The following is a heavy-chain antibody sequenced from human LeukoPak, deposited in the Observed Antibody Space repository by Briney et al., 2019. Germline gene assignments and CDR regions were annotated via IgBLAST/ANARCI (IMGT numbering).Heavy chain of an antibody. CDR1: GGSFSGYY. CDR2: INHSGST. D-gene: IGHD3-3*01. V-gene: IGHV4-34*01. CDR3: ARLHGPIYDFWSGYYTNWFDP. J-gene: IGHJ5*02. Sequence: SETLSLTCAVYGGSFSGYYWSWIRQPPGKGLEWIGEINHSGSTNYNPSLKSRVTISVDTSKNQFSLKLSSVTAADTAVYYCARLHGPIYDFWSGYYTNWFDPWGQGTLVTVSS.